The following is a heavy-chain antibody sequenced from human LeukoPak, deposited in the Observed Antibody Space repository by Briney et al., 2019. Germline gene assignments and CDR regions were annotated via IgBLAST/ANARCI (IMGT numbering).Heavy chain of an antibody. CDR1: GGSISSGGYY. CDR2: IYQSGST. J-gene: IGHJ4*02. Sequence: PSETLSLTCTVSGGSISSGGYYWRWIRQPPGKGLEWLGYIYQSGSTYYNPSLKSRVTISVDRSKNQFSLKLSSVTAADTAVYYCARDPSIAAPDYWGQGTLVTVSS. CDR3: ARDPSIAAPDY. D-gene: IGHD6-6*01. V-gene: IGHV4-30-2*01.